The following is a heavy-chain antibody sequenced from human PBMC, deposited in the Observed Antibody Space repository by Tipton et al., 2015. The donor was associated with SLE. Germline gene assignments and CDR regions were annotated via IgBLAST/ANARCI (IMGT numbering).Heavy chain of an antibody. CDR3: ARGYCSDGVCYGFGFFDY. V-gene: IGHV4-59*12. Sequence: TLSLTCSVSGAAISAYYWSWIRQPPGKGLEWIGYVSYSGSTNYNPSLKSRVTISVDTSMNHLSLKLNSVTAADTAVYFCARGYCSDGVCYGFGFFDYWGQGNLVTVSS. D-gene: IGHD2-8*01. CDR2: VSYSGST. J-gene: IGHJ4*02. CDR1: GAAISAYY.